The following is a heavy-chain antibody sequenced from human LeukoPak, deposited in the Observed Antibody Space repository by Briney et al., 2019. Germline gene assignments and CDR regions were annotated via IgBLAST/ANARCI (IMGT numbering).Heavy chain of an antibody. Sequence: PGGSLRLSCGTSGFTFSSYSMNWVRQAPGKGLEWVSFLSSSGSTKYYADSVKGRFTISRDNAKNSLYLHMNSLRAEDTAVYYCARGYSDYDFWFESWGQGTLVTVSS. CDR3: ARGYSDYDFWFES. D-gene: IGHD5-12*01. J-gene: IGHJ5*01. CDR2: LSSSGSTK. CDR1: GFTFSSYS. V-gene: IGHV3-48*01.